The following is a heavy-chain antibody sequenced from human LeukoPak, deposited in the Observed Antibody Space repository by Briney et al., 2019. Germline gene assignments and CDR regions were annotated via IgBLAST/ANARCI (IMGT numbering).Heavy chain of an antibody. CDR3: ARVRGSRYYSDSSGYLDY. CDR1: GYTFTSDG. J-gene: IGHJ4*02. CDR2: ISAYNGNT. D-gene: IGHD3-22*01. Sequence: ASVKVSCKTSGYTFTSDGISWVRQAPGQGLEWMGWISAYNGNTIYAQKFQGRVTMTTDTSTSTAYMELRSLRSDDTAVYYCARVRGSRYYSDSSGYLDYWGQGALVTVSS. V-gene: IGHV1-18*01.